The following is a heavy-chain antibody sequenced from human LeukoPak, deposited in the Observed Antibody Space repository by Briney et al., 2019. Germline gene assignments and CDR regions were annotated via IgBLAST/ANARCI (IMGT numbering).Heavy chain of an antibody. CDR2: ISSSSTI. Sequence: GGSLRLSCAASGFTFSSYSMNWVRQAPGKGLEWVSYISSSSTIYYADSVKGRFTISRDNAKNSLYLQMNSLRAEDTAVYYCARGYDSTGYSLDYYHGMDVWGQGTTVTVSS. CDR3: ARGYDSTGYSLDYYHGMDV. V-gene: IGHV3-48*01. J-gene: IGHJ6*02. CDR1: GFTFSSYS. D-gene: IGHD3-22*01.